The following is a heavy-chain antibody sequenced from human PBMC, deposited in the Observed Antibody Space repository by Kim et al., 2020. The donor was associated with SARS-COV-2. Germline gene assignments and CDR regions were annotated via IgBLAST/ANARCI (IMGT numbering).Heavy chain of an antibody. Sequence: SVKVSCKASGGTFSSYAISWVRQAPGQGLEWMGGIIPIFGTANYAQKFQGRVTITADESTSTAYMELSSLRSEDTAVYYCARDAPITMSRLVAFGIWGQGTMVTVSS. V-gene: IGHV1-69*13. J-gene: IGHJ3*02. D-gene: IGHD3-22*01. CDR3: ARDAPITMSRLVAFGI. CDR2: IIPIFGTA. CDR1: GGTFSSYA.